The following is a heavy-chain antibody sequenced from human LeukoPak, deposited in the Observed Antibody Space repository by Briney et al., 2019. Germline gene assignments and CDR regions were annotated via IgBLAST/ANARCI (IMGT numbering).Heavy chain of an antibody. Sequence: GGSLRLSCAASGFTVSSNYMSCVRQAPGKGLELVSVIYSGGTTHYADSVKGRFTISRDNSKNRLFLQMNSLRTEDTAVYYCARVVHYYDSTDLTHDAFDIWGQGTMVTVSS. D-gene: IGHD3-22*01. CDR3: ARVVHYYDSTDLTHDAFDI. CDR1: GFTVSSNY. CDR2: IYSGGTT. V-gene: IGHV3-66*02. J-gene: IGHJ3*02.